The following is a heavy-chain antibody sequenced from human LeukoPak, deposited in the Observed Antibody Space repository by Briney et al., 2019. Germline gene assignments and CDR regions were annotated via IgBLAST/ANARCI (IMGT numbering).Heavy chain of an antibody. J-gene: IGHJ3*02. CDR2: IYSSGDT. D-gene: IGHD2-15*01. CDR3: ARGVMASTAGAFDI. CDR1: GDSISSYY. V-gene: IGHV4-4*07. Sequence: SETLSLTCTVSGDSISSYYWSWIRQPAGKGLEWIGRIYSSGDTKYNPSLKSRVTMSVDTSKNHFSLKLNSVTAADTAVYYCARGVMASTAGAFDIWGQGTMVTVSS.